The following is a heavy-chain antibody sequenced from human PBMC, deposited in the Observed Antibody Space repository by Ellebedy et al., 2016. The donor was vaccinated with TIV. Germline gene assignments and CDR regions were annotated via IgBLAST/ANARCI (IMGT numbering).Heavy chain of an antibody. CDR2: IYPDGSYT. Sequence: GESLKISCKGSGYPFVDYWVGWVRQMPGRGLEWMGVIYPDGSYTRYSPSFEGQVTISVDKSISTAYLQWSSLRASYTAIYYCARAGGNWYDAFDIWGRGTVLTVSS. CDR1: GYPFVDYW. CDR3: ARAGGNWYDAFDI. D-gene: IGHD4-23*01. J-gene: IGHJ3*02. V-gene: IGHV5-51*01.